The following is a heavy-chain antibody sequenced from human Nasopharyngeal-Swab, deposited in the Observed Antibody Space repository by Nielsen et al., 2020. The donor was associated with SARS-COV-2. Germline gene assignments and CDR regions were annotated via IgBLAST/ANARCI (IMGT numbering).Heavy chain of an antibody. CDR1: GFTFSSYA. CDR3: ARGLTGYRAEYFQH. V-gene: IGHV3-30*04. D-gene: IGHD3-9*01. J-gene: IGHJ1*01. Sequence: GESLKISCAASGFTFSSYAMHWVRQAPGKGLEWVAVISYDGSNKYYADSVKGRFTISRDNSKNTLYLQMNSLRAEDTAVYYCARGLTGYRAEYFQHWGQGTLVTVSS. CDR2: ISYDGSNK.